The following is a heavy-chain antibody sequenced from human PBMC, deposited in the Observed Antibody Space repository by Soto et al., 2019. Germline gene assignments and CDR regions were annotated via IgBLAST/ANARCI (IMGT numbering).Heavy chain of an antibody. CDR2: FSGSGAAT. V-gene: IGHV3-23*01. CDR3: AKAVVDY. CDR1: GIIASNYA. D-gene: IGHD2-15*01. Sequence: GVSMRLSCAASGIIASNYAMSWLRQAPGKGLEWVSGFSGSGAATFYADSVKGRFTISRDSSKNTIYLQLDRLRADDTAVYYRAKAVVDYWGRGTLVTVSS. J-gene: IGHJ4*02.